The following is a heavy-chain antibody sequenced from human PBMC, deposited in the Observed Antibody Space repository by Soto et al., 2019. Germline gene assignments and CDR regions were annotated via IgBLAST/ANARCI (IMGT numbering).Heavy chain of an antibody. D-gene: IGHD1-1*01. V-gene: IGHV4-59*01. CDR3: ARAGTSTWYFDL. Sequence: QVQLQESGPGLVKPSETLSLTCSVSVDSMRTYYWNWIRQPPGGGLEWIRHIYYSGSTNYNPSLRSQXXMXVXXSENHFSPKLSSMTAADTAVYYCARAGTSTWYFDLWGRGTLVIVSS. J-gene: IGHJ2*01. CDR1: VDSMRTYY. CDR2: IYYSGST.